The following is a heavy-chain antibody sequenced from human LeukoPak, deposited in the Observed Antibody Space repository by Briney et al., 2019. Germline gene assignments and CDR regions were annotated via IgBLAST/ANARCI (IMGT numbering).Heavy chain of an antibody. J-gene: IGHJ4*02. V-gene: IGHV4-61*09. CDR3: ARHGGGWSFDY. D-gene: IGHD6-19*01. CDR1: GASISSGSRY. CDR2: ISHSGNT. Sequence: SQTLSLTCTVSGASISSGSRYWSWIRQPPGKGLEWIAYISHSGNTNYNPSLKSRVTISVDTSKNQFSLQLSSVTAADTAVYYCARHGGGWSFDYWGQGTLVTVSS.